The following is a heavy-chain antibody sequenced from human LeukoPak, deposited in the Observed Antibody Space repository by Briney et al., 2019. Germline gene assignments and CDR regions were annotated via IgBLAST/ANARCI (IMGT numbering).Heavy chain of an antibody. CDR3: AKDYRNIRSSRITMIVVVIQALDY. D-gene: IGHD3-22*01. CDR1: GFTFSSYA. CDR2: ISGSGGST. Sequence: PGGSLRLSCAASGFTFSSYAMSWVRQAPGKGLEWVSAISGSGGSTYYADSVKGRFTISRDNSKNTLYLQMNSLRAEDTAVYYCAKDYRNIRSSRITMIVVVIQALDYWGQGTLVTVSS. V-gene: IGHV3-23*01. J-gene: IGHJ4*02.